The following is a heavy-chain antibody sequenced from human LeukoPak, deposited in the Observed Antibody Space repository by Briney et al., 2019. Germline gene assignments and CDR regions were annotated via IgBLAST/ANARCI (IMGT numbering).Heavy chain of an antibody. J-gene: IGHJ5*02. CDR1: GGSISSGGYY. V-gene: IGHV4-31*03. CDR2: IYYSGST. D-gene: IGHD3-22*01. CDR3: ARGPHYYDSSGYNGFDP. Sequence: PSETLSLTCTVSGGSISSGGYYWSWIRQHPGKGLEWIGYIYYSGSTYYNPSLESRVTISVDTSKNQFSLKLSSVTAADTAVYYCARGPHYYDSSGYNGFDPWGQGTLVTVSS.